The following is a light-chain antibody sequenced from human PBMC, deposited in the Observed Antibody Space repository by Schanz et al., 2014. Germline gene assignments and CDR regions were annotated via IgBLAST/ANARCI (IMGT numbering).Light chain of an antibody. Sequence: PGERATLSCRASQSVSNNLAWYQQKPGQAPRLLIYGASTRATGIPARFSGSGSGIEFTLTISSLQSEDFAVYYCQQYSISPITFGGGTKVEMK. CDR1: QSVSNN. CDR3: QQYSISPIT. CDR2: GAS. J-gene: IGKJ4*01. V-gene: IGKV3-15*01.